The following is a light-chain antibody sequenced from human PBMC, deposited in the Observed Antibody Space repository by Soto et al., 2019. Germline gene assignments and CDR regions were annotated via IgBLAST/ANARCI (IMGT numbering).Light chain of an antibody. Sequence: DIQMTQSPSTLSASVGDTVTVTCRASQSVSGWLAWYQQKPGEAPKLLIYDASALPSGVPSRFSGSGSGTKFTLTISSLQPEDFATYYCLQHNSYPWTFGQGTKVDI. CDR1: QSVSGW. CDR2: DAS. J-gene: IGKJ1*01. CDR3: LQHNSYPWT. V-gene: IGKV1-5*01.